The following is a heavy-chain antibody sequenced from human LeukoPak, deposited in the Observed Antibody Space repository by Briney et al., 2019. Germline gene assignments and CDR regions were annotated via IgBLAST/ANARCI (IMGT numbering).Heavy chain of an antibody. CDR2: ISGSGDNS. D-gene: IGHD4-23*01. CDR1: GFTFSRFA. J-gene: IGHJ4*02. V-gene: IGHV3-23*01. Sequence: GGSLRLSCAASGFTFSRFAMTWVRQAPGKGLEWVSAISGSGDNSNYADSVKGRFTISRDNSKNSLYLQMNSLRSDDTAVYYCAREGDLNGGNSNDYWGQGTLVTVSS. CDR3: AREGDLNGGNSNDY.